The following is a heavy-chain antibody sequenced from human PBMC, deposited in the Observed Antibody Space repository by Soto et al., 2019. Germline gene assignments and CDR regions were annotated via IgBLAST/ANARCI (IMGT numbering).Heavy chain of an antibody. CDR2: TTPKSVVT. CDR1: GYSFTGYF. J-gene: IGHJ4*02. D-gene: IGHD6-25*01. Sequence: QVQLVQSGAEVKKPGASVKVSCKASGYSFTGYFMHWVRQVPGQGLEWMGWTTPKSVVTKYQQNFQGRVTLTRETSISTAYMELNSLRADDTAVYYCARAHVRLQLGSSDYWGQGTLVTVSS. V-gene: IGHV1-2*02. CDR3: ARAHVRLQLGSSDY.